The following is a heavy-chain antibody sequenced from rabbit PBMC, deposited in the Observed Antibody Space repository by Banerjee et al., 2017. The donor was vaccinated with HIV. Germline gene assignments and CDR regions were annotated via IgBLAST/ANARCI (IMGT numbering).Heavy chain of an antibody. CDR3: ARGAGSSYSTYFNL. CDR2: IYNGDGST. D-gene: IGHD8-1*01. Sequence: QSLEESGGDLVKPGASLTLTCTASGFSFSSSYWICWVRQAPGKGPEWIACIYNGDGSTYYASWAKGRFTISKTSSTTVTLQMTSLTVADTATCFCARGAGSSYSTYFNLWGPGTLVTV. J-gene: IGHJ4*01. V-gene: IGHV1S40*01. CDR1: GFSFSSSYW.